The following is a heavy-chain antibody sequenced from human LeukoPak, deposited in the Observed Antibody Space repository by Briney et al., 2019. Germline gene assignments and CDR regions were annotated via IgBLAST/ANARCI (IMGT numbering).Heavy chain of an antibody. J-gene: IGHJ4*02. CDR3: ARHGYCSSTSCYTYFDY. Sequence: ASVKVSCKASGGTFSSYAISWVRQPPGQGLEWMGRIIPILGIANYAQKFQGRVTITADKSTSTAYMELSNLRSEDTAVYYCARHGYCSSTSCYTYFDYWGQGTLVTVSS. V-gene: IGHV1-69*04. CDR2: IIPILGIA. CDR1: GGTFSSYA. D-gene: IGHD2-2*02.